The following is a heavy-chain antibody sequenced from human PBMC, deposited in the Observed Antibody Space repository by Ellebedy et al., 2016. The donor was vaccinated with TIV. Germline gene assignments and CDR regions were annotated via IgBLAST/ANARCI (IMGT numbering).Heavy chain of an antibody. D-gene: IGHD4-17*01. CDR3: AAYGYYHY. J-gene: IGHJ4*02. V-gene: IGHV3-48*02. CDR1: GFTLSTYD. Sequence: GESLKISCAASGFTLSTYDMHWVRQAPGKGLEWLSYFSISGTTLYYADSVRGRFTISRDDAKNSLYLQMNSLRDEDTAVYYCAAYGYYHYWGQGTLVTVSS. CDR2: FSISGTTL.